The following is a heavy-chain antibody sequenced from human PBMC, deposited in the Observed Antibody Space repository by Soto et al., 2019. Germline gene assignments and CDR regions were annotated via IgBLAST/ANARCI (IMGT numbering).Heavy chain of an antibody. CDR3: ASYFLLAASRAAFYL. CDR2: INGGNGDT. J-gene: IGHJ4*03. V-gene: IGHV1-3*01. CDR1: GYSFINYA. Sequence: ASVKVSCKASGYSFINYAIHWVRQAPGQRLEWMGWINGGNGDTRYSQKFQGRVTFTRDTSATTASMELSSLRSEDTAVYYCASYFLLAASRAAFYLCGPVTLVPVS. D-gene: IGHD2-15*01.